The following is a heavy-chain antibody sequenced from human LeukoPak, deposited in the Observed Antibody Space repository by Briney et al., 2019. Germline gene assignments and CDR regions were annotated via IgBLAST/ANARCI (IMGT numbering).Heavy chain of an antibody. V-gene: IGHV3-74*01. CDR3: ARDGMPLYNWNDWLYYYMDV. CDR1: GFTFSSYW. Sequence: GGSLRLSCAASGFTFSSYWMHWVRQAPGKGLVWVSRINSDGSSTSYADSVKGRFTISRDNAKNTLYLQMNSLRAEDTAVYYCARDGMPLYNWNDWLYYYMDVWGKGTTVTVSS. D-gene: IGHD1-20*01. CDR2: INSDGSST. J-gene: IGHJ6*03.